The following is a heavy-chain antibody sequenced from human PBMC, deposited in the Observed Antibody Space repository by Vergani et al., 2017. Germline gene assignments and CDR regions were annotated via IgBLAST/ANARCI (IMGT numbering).Heavy chain of an antibody. CDR2: IYHSGST. J-gene: IGHJ5*02. V-gene: IGHV4-38-2*01. CDR1: GYSISSGYY. CDR3: ARWSIGEYWFDP. Sequence: QVQLQESGPGLVKPSETLSLTCAVSGYSISSGYYWGWIRQPPGKGLEWIGSIYHSGSTYYNPSLKSRVTISVDTSKNQFSLKLSSVTAADTAVYYCARWSIGEYWFDPWGQGTLVTVSS. D-gene: IGHD6-6*01.